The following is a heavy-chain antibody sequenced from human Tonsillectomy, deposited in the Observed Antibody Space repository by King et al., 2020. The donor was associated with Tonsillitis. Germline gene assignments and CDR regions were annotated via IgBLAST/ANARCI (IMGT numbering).Heavy chain of an antibody. CDR3: AKDVLMGPCYAFDI. J-gene: IGHJ3*02. D-gene: IGHD2-8*01. CDR2: ISGCGGRT. Sequence: VQLVVSGGGLVQPGGSLSLSCAASGFTFSSYAMSWVRQAPGKGLEWVSAISGCGGRTYYADSVKGRFTISRDNSKNTLYLQMNSLSAEDTAVYYCAKDVLMGPCYAFDIWGQGTMVTVSS. CDR1: GFTFSSYA. V-gene: IGHV3-23*04.